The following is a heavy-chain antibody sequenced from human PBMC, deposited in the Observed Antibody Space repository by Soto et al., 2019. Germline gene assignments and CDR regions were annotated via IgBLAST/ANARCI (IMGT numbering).Heavy chain of an antibody. Sequence: PGGSLRLSFAASGFTFSRYSMTWVRQAPGKGLEWVSSITISSSSKNYADSVKGRFTISTDNAKNSVFLQMNSLRAEDTAVYFCARDYYYDRNGYSPLDYGGQGTLVTVSS. CDR3: ARDYYYDRNGYSPLDY. D-gene: IGHD3-22*01. CDR1: GFTFSRYS. V-gene: IGHV3-21*01. J-gene: IGHJ4*02. CDR2: ITISSSSK.